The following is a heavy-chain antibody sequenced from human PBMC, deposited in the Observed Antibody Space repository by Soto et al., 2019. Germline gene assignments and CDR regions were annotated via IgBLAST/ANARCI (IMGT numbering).Heavy chain of an antibody. V-gene: IGHV4-4*02. CDR3: ADAPSDF. CDR2: IYHTGST. J-gene: IGHJ4*02. Sequence: QVQLQESGPGLVKPSETLSLTCAVSGVSISGGVNWWSWVRQPPGKGLEWIGEIYHTGSTNYNSSXQXRXXIPCAKSRRPLPLMLNSVTAADTAVYFCADAPSDFWGQGILVTVSS. CDR1: GVSISGGVNW.